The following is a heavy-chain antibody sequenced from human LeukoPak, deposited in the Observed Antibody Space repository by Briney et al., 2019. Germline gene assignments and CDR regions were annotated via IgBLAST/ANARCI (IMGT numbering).Heavy chain of an antibody. J-gene: IGHJ5*02. Sequence: PGGSLRLSCAASGFTFSSYWMSWVRQAPGKGLEWVANIKQDGSEKYYVDSAKGRFTISRDNAKNSLYLQMNSLRAEDTAVYYCARSRIAYSSSSSWFDPWGQGTLVTVSS. D-gene: IGHD6-6*01. CDR2: IKQDGSEK. CDR1: GFTFSSYW. V-gene: IGHV3-7*03. CDR3: ARSRIAYSSSSSWFDP.